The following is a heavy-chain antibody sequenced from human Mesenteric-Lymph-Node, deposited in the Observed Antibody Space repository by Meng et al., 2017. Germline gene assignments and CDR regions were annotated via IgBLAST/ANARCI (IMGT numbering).Heavy chain of an antibody. J-gene: IGHJ5*02. Sequence: QPELQESGPGLVKPSEALSLTCSVSGGPSSTSGYYWGWIRQPPGKGLEWIGSIGHSGFTYYTPSLKSRVTVSIDTSRNQFSLWLTSVTAADTAVYYCVRSSGWVKTGFDPWGQGTLVTVSS. CDR2: IGHSGFT. V-gene: IGHV4-39*01. D-gene: IGHD6-19*01. CDR1: GGPSSTSGYY. CDR3: VRSSGWVKTGFDP.